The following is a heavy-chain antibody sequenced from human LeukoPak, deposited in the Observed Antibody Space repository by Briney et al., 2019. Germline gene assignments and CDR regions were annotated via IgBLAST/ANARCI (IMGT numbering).Heavy chain of an antibody. Sequence: GGSLRLSCAASGFTFSSYWMNWVRQTPGKGLQWVANIKQDGSEKYYVDSVKGRFTISRDNAKNSLYLQMNSLRAEDTAVYYCARGKSVLGAPPLWGQGTLATVSS. J-gene: IGHJ4*02. D-gene: IGHD1-26*01. V-gene: IGHV3-7*05. CDR1: GFTFSSYW. CDR2: IKQDGSEK. CDR3: ARGKSVLGAPPL.